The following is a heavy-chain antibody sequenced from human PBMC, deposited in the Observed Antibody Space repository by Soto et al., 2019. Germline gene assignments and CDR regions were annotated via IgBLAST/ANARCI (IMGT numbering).Heavy chain of an antibody. V-gene: IGHV3-21*01. D-gene: IGHD3-9*01. CDR1: GFTFSSYS. CDR3: ARDRYDILTGYYPN. Sequence: PGGSLRLSCAASGFTFSSYSMNWVRQAPGKGLEWVSSISSSSSYIYYADSVKGRFTISRDNAKNSLYLQMNSLRAEDTAVYYCARDRYDILTGYYPNWGQGTLVTVSS. CDR2: ISSSSSYI. J-gene: IGHJ4*02.